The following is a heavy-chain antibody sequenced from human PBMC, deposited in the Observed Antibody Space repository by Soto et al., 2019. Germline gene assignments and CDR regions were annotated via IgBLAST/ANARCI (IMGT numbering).Heavy chain of an antibody. CDR1: GGSISSGGYY. CDR2: IYYSGST. V-gene: IGHV4-31*03. Sequence: QVQLQESGPGLVKPSQTLSLTCTVSGGSISSGGYYWSWIRQHPGKGLEWIGYIYYSGSTYYNPSLKSRVTLSVDTSKNQFSLKLSSVTAADTAVYYCARDLYGDNWYFDLWGRGTLVTVSS. CDR3: ARDLYGDNWYFDL. D-gene: IGHD4-17*01. J-gene: IGHJ2*01.